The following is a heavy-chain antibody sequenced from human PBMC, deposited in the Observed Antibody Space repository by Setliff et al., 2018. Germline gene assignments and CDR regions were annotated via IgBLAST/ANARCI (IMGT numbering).Heavy chain of an antibody. D-gene: IGHD1-7*01. J-gene: IGHJ5*02. CDR3: ARNWHWGFDP. V-gene: IGHV4-34*01. CDR1: GFTFSDYY. CDR2: INHSGST. Sequence: SETLSLTCAASGFTFSDYYMSWIRQPPGKGLEWIGEINHSGSTNYNPSLKSRVTISVDTSKNQFSLKLSSVTAADTAVYYCARNWHWGFDPWGRGALVTVSS.